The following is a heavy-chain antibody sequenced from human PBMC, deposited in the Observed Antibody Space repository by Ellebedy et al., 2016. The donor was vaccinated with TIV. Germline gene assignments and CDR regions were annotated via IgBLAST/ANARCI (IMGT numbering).Heavy chain of an antibody. V-gene: IGHV4-30-4*08. CDR2: IYYSGST. J-gene: IGHJ4*02. CDR3: ARHRYSSSWYRGAFDY. Sequence: MPSETLSLTCTVSGGSISSGDYFWSWIRQHPGTGLEWIGYIYYSGSTYYKPSLKSRVTISVDTSKNQFSLKLSSVTAADTAVYYCARHRYSSSWYRGAFDYWGQGTLVTVSS. CDR1: GGSISSGDYF. D-gene: IGHD6-13*01.